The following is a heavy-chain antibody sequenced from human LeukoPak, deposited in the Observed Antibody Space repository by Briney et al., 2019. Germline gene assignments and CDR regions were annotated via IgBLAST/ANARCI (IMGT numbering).Heavy chain of an antibody. CDR1: GFTFSRHG. V-gene: IGHV1-46*01. CDR2: INPSGGST. Sequence: PGRSLRLSCAPSGFTFSRHGMHWVRQAPGQGLEWMGIINPSGGSTSYAQKFQGRVTMTRDTSTSTVYMELSSLRSEDTAVYYCARVGYGGNSVDVWGQGTTVTVSS. CDR3: ARVGYGGNSVDV. D-gene: IGHD4-23*01. J-gene: IGHJ6*02.